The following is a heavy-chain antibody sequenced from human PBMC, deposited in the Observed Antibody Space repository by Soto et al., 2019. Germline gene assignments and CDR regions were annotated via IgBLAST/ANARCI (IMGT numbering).Heavy chain of an antibody. CDR2: ITAGGRGT. CDR3: AKYNSRAGLAVVAASDAFHF. Sequence: EVQLLESGGGLVQPGGSLRLSCAASGFTFNNYAMGWVRQAPGKWLECVSTITAGGRGTSYADSGKGRFTVSRDNSKDTPSLQMTSLRGEDTAIYYCAKYNSRAGLAVVAASDAFHFWGRGTMVTVSS. J-gene: IGHJ3*01. D-gene: IGHD2-15*01. CDR1: GFTFNNYA. V-gene: IGHV3-23*01.